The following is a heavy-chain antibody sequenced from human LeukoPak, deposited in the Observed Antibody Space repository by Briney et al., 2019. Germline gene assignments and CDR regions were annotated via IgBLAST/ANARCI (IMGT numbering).Heavy chain of an antibody. CDR3: ATRLAAAGTGPDY. CDR1: GFTFSSYG. J-gene: IGHJ4*02. Sequence: PGGSLRLSCAASGFTFSSYGMHWVRQAPGKGLEWVAFIRYDGSNKYYADSVKGRFTISRDNSKNTLYLQMNSLRAEDTAVYYCATRLAAAGTGPDYWGQGTLVTVSS. D-gene: IGHD6-13*01. CDR2: IRYDGSNK. V-gene: IGHV3-30*02.